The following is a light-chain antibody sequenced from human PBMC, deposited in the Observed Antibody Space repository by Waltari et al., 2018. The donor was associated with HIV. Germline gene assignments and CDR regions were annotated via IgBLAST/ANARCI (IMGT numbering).Light chain of an antibody. CDR1: SSNIGAGYH. CDR2: GNS. J-gene: IGLJ1*01. Sequence: QSVLTQPPSVSGAPGQRVTIPCTGSSSNIGAGYHVHWYQQLPGTAPKLLIYGNSNRPSRVPDRFSGSKSGTSASLAITGLQAEDEADYHCQSHDSSLSGYVFGTGTKVTVL. CDR3: QSHDSSLSGYV. V-gene: IGLV1-40*01.